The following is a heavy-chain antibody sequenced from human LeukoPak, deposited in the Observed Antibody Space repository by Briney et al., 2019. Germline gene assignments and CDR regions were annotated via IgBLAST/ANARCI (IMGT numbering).Heavy chain of an antibody. CDR3: VRDAEGAAISVNYWFDP. Sequence: GASVKVSCKASGFTFTSYDINWVRQASGQGLEWMGWMNPNNGNTGYAQKFRGRVTMTRDTSISTAYLELTGLRSEDTAVYYCVRDAEGAAISVNYWFDPWGQGTLVTVSS. CDR1: GFTFTSYD. V-gene: IGHV1-8*01. J-gene: IGHJ5*02. CDR2: MNPNNGNT. D-gene: IGHD2-2*02.